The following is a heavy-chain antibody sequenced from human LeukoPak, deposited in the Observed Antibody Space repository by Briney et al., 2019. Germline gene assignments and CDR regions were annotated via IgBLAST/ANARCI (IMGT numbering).Heavy chain of an antibody. J-gene: IGHJ4*02. Sequence: GGSLRLSCAASGFTFSSYGMHWVRQAPGKGLEWVAVIWYDGSNKYYVDSVKGRFTISRDNSKNTLYVQMDSLRAEDTAVYYCARDGDILTGYYSWFDYWGQGTLVTVSS. CDR3: ARDGDILTGYYSWFDY. CDR1: GFTFSSYG. CDR2: IWYDGSNK. V-gene: IGHV3-33*01. D-gene: IGHD3-9*01.